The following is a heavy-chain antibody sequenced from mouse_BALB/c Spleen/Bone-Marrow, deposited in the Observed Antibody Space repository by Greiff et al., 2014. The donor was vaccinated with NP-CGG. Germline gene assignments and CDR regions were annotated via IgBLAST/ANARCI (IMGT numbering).Heavy chain of an antibody. CDR3: ARRDYYGSSFYWYFDV. J-gene: IGHJ1*01. CDR2: INPYNDGT. D-gene: IGHD1-1*01. Sequence: VQLKQSGPELVKPGASVKMSCKASGYTFTSYVMHWGKQKPGPGLEWIGYINPYNDGTKYNEKFKGKATLTSDKSSSTAYMELSSLTSEDSAVYYCARRDYYGSSFYWYFDVWGAGTTVTVSS. CDR1: GYTFTSYV. V-gene: IGHV1-14*01.